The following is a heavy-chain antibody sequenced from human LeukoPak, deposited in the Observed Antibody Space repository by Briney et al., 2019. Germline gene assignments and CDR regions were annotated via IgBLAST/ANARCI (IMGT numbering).Heavy chain of an antibody. CDR3: AQTNTMKSRGAFDI. Sequence: ASVKVSCKASGYTFTSYGISWVRQAPGQGLEWMGWMNPNSGNTGYAQKFQGRVTMTRNTSISTAYMELSSLRSEDTAVYYCAQTNTMKSRGAFDIWGQGTMVTVSS. J-gene: IGHJ3*02. D-gene: IGHD3-22*01. CDR1: GYTFTSYG. CDR2: MNPNSGNT. V-gene: IGHV1-8*02.